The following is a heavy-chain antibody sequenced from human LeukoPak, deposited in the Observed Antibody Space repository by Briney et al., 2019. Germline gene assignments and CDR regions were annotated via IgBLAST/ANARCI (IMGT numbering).Heavy chain of an antibody. J-gene: IGHJ4*02. V-gene: IGHV1-2*02. CDR1: GYTFTSYG. D-gene: IGHD6-13*01. CDR2: INPNSGGT. CDR3: ARESTGAAAGHFDY. Sequence: GASVTVSCKASGYTFTSYGISWVRQAPGQGLEWMGWINPNSGGTNYAQKFQGRVTMTRDTSISTAYMELSRLRSDDTAVYYCARESTGAAAGHFDYWGQGTLVTVSS.